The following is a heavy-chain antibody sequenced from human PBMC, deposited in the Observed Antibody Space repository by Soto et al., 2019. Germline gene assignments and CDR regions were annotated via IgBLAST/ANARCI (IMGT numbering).Heavy chain of an antibody. CDR3: ARGRPNYFYYGLDV. V-gene: IGHV4-30-4*01. CDR1: GGSIKSDYY. Sequence: SETLSLTCTVSGGSIKSDYYWAWVRQPPGGGLEWMGYKYYSGATDSDPSLEARVSFSVDTSRNQFFLNLTSVTVADTAVYYCARGRPNYFYYGLDVWGPGIPVTVSS. J-gene: IGHJ6*02. CDR2: KYYSGAT.